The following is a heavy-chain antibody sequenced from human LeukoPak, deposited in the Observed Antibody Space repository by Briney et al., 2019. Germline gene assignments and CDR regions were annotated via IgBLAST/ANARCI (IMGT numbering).Heavy chain of an antibody. CDR1: GGSISSSSYY. V-gene: IGHV4-39*01. J-gene: IGHJ4*02. D-gene: IGHD3-22*01. CDR3: ARQPTYYYDSSGYYLDY. CDR2: IYYSGST. Sequence: SETLSLTCTVSGGSISSSSYYWGWIRQPPGKGLEWIGSIYYSGSTYYNPSLKSRVTISADTSKNQFSLKLSSVTAADTAVYYCARQPTYYYDSSGYYLDYWGQGTLVTVSS.